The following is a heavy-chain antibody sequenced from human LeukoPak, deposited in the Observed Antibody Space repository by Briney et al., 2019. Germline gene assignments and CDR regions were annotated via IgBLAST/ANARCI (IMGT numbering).Heavy chain of an antibody. CDR1: GFTFSSYS. CDR2: ISSSSSTI. D-gene: IGHD2-21*01. CDR3: ARDLSYCGGDCYLDY. Sequence: GGSLRLSCAASGFTFSSYSMNWVRQAPGKGLEWVSYISSSSSTIYYADSVKGRFTISRDNAKNSLYLQMNSLRAEDTAVYYCARDLSYCGGDCYLDYWGQGTLVTVSS. V-gene: IGHV3-48*01. J-gene: IGHJ4*02.